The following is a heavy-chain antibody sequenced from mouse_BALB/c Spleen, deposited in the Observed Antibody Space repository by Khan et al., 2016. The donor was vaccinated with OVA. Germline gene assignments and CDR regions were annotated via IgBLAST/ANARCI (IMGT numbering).Heavy chain of an antibody. CDR1: GYSITSDYA. CDR3: ARVYGGDFDY. V-gene: IGHV3-2*02. J-gene: IGHJ2*01. D-gene: IGHD1-1*01. CDR2: ISYSGNT. Sequence: EVQFQESGPGLVKPSQSLSLTCTVTGYSITSDYAWNWIRQFPGNKLEWMGFISYSGNTNYNPSLKSRISITRDTSKNQFFLQLNSVTTEDTATYYCARVYGGDFDYWGQGTTLTVSS.